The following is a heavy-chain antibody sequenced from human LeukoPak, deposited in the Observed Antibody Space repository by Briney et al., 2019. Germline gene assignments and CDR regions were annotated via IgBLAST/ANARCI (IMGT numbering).Heavy chain of an antibody. Sequence: GGSLRLSCAASGFTFNSYSMNWVRQAPGKGLEWVSSISSSSNYIYYADSVKGRFTISRDNAETSLYLQMNSLRAEDTAVYYCARARNEALYYYYYMDVWGKGTTVTVSS. CDR2: ISSSSNYI. CDR3: ARARNEALYYYYYMDV. V-gene: IGHV3-21*01. CDR1: GFTFNSYS. J-gene: IGHJ6*03.